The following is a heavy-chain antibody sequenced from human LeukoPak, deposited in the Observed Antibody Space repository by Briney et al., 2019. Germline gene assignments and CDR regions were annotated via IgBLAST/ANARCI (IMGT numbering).Heavy chain of an antibody. Sequence: LSLTCTVSGGSISSGGYYWSWIRQAPGKGLEWVAVIWYDGSNKYYADSVKGRFTISRDNSKNTLYLQMNSLRAEDTAVYYCAREEYCSSTSCYREYFQHWGQGTLVTVSS. D-gene: IGHD2-2*01. CDR2: IWYDGSNK. CDR1: GGSISSGGYY. J-gene: IGHJ1*01. CDR3: AREEYCSSTSCYREYFQH. V-gene: IGHV3-33*08.